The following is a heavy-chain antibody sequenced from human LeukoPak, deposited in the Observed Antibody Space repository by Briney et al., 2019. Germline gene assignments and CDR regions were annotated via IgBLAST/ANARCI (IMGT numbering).Heavy chain of an antibody. CDR2: ISAYNGNT. CDR3: ARSSTVTGWFDP. D-gene: IGHD4-17*01. V-gene: IGHV1-18*01. CDR1: GYTFTSYG. Sequence: ASVKVSCKASGYTFTSYGISWVRPAPGQGLEWMGWISAYNGNTNYAQKLQGRVTMTTDTSTSTAYMELRSLRSDDTAVYYCARSSTVTGWFDPWGQGTLVTVSS. J-gene: IGHJ5*02.